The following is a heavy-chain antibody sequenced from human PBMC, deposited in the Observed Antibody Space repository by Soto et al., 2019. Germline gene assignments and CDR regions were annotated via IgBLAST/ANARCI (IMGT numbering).Heavy chain of an antibody. D-gene: IGHD2-2*03. J-gene: IGHJ2*01. Sequence: QITLKESGPTLVKPTQTLTLTCTFSGFSLSTSGVGVGWIRQPPGKALEWLALIYWDDDKRYSPSLKSRLTIDKDTSKTQVVLTMTNMDPVDTATYYCAHNSGYCSSTSCYVGLAWYFDLWGRGTLVTVSS. CDR3: AHNSGYCSSTSCYVGLAWYFDL. CDR1: GFSLSTSGVG. CDR2: IYWDDDK. V-gene: IGHV2-5*02.